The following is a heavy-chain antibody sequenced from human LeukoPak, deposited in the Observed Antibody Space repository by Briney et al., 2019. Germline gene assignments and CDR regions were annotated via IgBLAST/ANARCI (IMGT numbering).Heavy chain of an antibody. J-gene: IGHJ4*02. CDR1: SGSXSXXY. D-gene: IGHD3-10*01. CDR2: IYYTGST. Sequence: CTXXSGSXSXXYWXWXXXSXXXGLEWIGYIYYTGSTNYNPSLDSRVTMSVYMSKNQVSLSLSSVTSADTAVYYCARDDGTGSFDFWGQGTLVTVSS. V-gene: IGHV4-59*01. CDR3: ARDDGTGSFDF.